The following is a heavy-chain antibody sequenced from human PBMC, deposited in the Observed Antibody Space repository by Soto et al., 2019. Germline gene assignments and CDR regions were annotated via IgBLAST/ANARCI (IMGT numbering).Heavy chain of an antibody. CDR3: VKDFGRRTFDY. CDR1: GFTFSSYA. Sequence: GSLRLSCSASGFTFSSYAMHWVRQAPGKGLEYVSAISSSGGSTYYADSVKGRFTISRDNSKNTRYLQMSSLRAEDTAVYYCVKDFGRRTFDYWGQGTLVTVSS. J-gene: IGHJ4*02. V-gene: IGHV3-64D*06. CDR2: ISSSGGST. D-gene: IGHD3-3*01.